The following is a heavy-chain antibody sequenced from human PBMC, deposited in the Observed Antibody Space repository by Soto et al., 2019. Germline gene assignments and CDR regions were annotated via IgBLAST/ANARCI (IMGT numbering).Heavy chain of an antibody. CDR2: ITGSAGSTK. J-gene: IGHJ3*01. D-gene: IGHD3-22*01. V-gene: IGHV3-11*04. CDR3: ARDQLYYNDISGRPLNAFDV. CDR1: GFTFRDHS. Sequence: GSLRLSCAASGFTFRDHSMSWVRQAPGKGLEWVSAITGSAGSTKYYADSVKGRFTISRDNAKNSLYLQMNSLRAEDTAVYYCARDQLYYNDISGRPLNAFDVWGQGTMVTVSS.